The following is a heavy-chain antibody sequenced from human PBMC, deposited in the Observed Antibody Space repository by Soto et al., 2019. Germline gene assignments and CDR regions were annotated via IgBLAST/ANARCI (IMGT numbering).Heavy chain of an antibody. CDR1: GFNFSTYE. Sequence: EVQLVESGGDLVQPGGSMRLSCAASGFNFSTYEMNWVRQAPGKGLEWISYISSSANRINYADSVKGRFTISRDNPKNSLYLQMNSLRAEDTPVYYCARGVYDSNGYSYPWGQGTLVTVSS. D-gene: IGHD3-22*01. CDR2: ISSSANRI. CDR3: ARGVYDSNGYSYP. V-gene: IGHV3-48*03. J-gene: IGHJ5*02.